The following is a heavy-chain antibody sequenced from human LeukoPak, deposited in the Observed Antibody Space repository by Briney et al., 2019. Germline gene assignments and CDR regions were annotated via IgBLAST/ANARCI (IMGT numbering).Heavy chain of an antibody. CDR3: GGYCSSTSCRRAGYYCYYMDV. CDR1: GGSFSGYY. D-gene: IGHD2-2*01. J-gene: IGHJ6*03. V-gene: IGHV4-34*01. CDR2: INHSGST. Sequence: SETLSLTCAVYGGSFSGYYWSWIRQPPGKGLEWIGEINHSGSTNYNPSLKSRVTISVDTSKNQFSLKLSSVTAADTAVYYCGGYCSSTSCRRAGYYCYYMDVWGKGTTVTVSS.